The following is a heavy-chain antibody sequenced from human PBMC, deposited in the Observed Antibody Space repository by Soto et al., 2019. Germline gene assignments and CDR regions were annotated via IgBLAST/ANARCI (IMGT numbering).Heavy chain of an antibody. J-gene: IGHJ5*02. D-gene: IGHD3-10*01. V-gene: IGHV1-69*02. CDR1: GGTFSSYT. CDR2: IIPILGIA. Sequence: QVQLVQSGAEVKKPGSSVKVSCKASGGTFSSYTISWVRQAPGQGLEWMGRIIPILGIANYAQKFLGRVTITADKSTSTAYMELSSLRSEDTAVYYCARTRRGSGSLNWFDPWGQGTLVTVSS. CDR3: ARTRRGSGSLNWFDP.